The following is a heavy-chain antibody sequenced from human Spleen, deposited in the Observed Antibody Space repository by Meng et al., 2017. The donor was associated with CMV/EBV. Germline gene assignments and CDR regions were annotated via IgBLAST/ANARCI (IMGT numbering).Heavy chain of an antibody. V-gene: IGHV3-30*04. CDR2: TSYDGSTK. CDR3: ARDRHRTIDY. D-gene: IGHD1-14*01. Sequence: LSCAASGFTFSNYPMHWVRQAPGKGLEWVAITSYDGSTKYYADSVKGRFTISRDNSRTTLFLQMNSLRPEDTAVYYCARDRHRTIDYWGQGTLVTVSS. J-gene: IGHJ4*02. CDR1: GFTFSNYP.